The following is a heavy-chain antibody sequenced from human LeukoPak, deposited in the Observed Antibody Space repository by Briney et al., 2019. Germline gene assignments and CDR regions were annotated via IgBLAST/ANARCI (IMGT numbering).Heavy chain of an antibody. V-gene: IGHV3-7*01. D-gene: IGHD6-13*01. CDR3: ARDGTAAGLYFDL. CDR2: IRQDGSEK. CDR1: GFTLTDYW. J-gene: IGHJ4*01. Sequence: GGSLRLSCEVSGFTLTDYWMNWVRQAPGKGPEWVASIRQDGSEKTYVDSVKGRFTISRDNTKNSLSLQLNGLRAEDTAVYYCARDGTAAGLYFDLWGQGTLVTVSS.